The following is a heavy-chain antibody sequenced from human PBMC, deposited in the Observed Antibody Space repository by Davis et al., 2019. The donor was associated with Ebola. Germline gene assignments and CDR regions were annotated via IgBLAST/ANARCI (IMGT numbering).Heavy chain of an antibody. J-gene: IGHJ4*02. V-gene: IGHV1-8*01. D-gene: IGHD4-17*01. CDR3: ARGYGDYEY. Sequence: ASVKVSCKVSGYTLTELSMHWVRQATGQGLEWMGWMNPNSGNTGYAQKFQGRVTMTRNTSISTAYMELSSLRSEDTAVYYCARGYGDYEYWGQGTLVTVSS. CDR1: GYTLTELS. CDR2: MNPNSGNT.